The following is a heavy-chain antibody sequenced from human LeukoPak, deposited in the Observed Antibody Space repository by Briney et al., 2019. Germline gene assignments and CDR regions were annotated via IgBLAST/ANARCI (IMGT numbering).Heavy chain of an antibody. J-gene: IGHJ4*02. CDR3: ARIRVAGIDRFDY. CDR2: INPNSGGT. CDR1: GYNFIGYY. V-gene: IGHV1-2*02. Sequence: ASVKVSCKASGYNFIGYYIHWVRQASGQGLEWMGWINPNSGGTNYAQKFQGRVTMTRDMSINIAYMELSRLRSDDTAVYYCARIRVAGIDRFDYWGQGTLVTVSS. D-gene: IGHD6-19*01.